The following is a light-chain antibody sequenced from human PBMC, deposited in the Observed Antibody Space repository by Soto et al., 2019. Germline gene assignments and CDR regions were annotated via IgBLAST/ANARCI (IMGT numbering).Light chain of an antibody. CDR2: DAS. J-gene: IGKJ4*01. V-gene: IGKV3-11*01. CDR3: QQRSDLPT. Sequence: EIVLTQSPATLSLSPGERATLSCRASQSVSNYLAWYQQKPGQAPRLLIYDASNRATGIPARFSGSGSGTDFTLTIGSLEPEDFALYYCQQRSDLPTFGGGTKVEIK. CDR1: QSVSNY.